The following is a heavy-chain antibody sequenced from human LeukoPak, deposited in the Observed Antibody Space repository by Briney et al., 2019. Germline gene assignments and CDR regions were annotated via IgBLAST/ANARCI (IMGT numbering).Heavy chain of an antibody. CDR2: INPNSGGT. V-gene: IGHV1-2*02. CDR3: ARDLGSSSSLYYYYYGMDV. Sequence: ASVKVSCKASGYTFTGYYMHWVRQAPGQGLEWMGWINPNSGGTNYARKFQGRVTMTRDTSISTAYMELSRLRSDDTAVYYCARDLGSSSSLYYYYYGMDVWGQGTTVTVSS. J-gene: IGHJ6*02. CDR1: GYTFTGYY. D-gene: IGHD6-6*01.